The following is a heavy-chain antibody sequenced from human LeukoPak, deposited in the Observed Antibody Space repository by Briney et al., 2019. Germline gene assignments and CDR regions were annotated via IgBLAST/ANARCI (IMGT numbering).Heavy chain of an antibody. D-gene: IGHD2-2*03. Sequence: GGSLRLSCAASGFTVSSNYMSWVRQAPGKGLEWVSVIYSGGSTYYADSVKGRFTISRDNSKNTLYLQMNSLRAEDTAVYYCAKDGYCSSTSCYWSYWGQGTLVTVSS. J-gene: IGHJ4*02. V-gene: IGHV3-53*05. CDR3: AKDGYCSSTSCYWSY. CDR1: GFTVSSNY. CDR2: IYSGGST.